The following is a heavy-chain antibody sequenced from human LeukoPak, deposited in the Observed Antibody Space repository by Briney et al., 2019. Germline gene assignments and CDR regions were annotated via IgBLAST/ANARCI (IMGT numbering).Heavy chain of an antibody. D-gene: IGHD6-13*01. CDR3: AAIHSSSWYDY. J-gene: IGHJ4*02. Sequence: SETLSLTCTVSGGSISSYYWSWIRQPAGRGLEWIGRIYTSGRTNYNPSLKSRVTMSVDTSKNQFSLKLSSVTAADTAVYYCAAIHSSSWYDYWGQGTLVTVSS. CDR2: IYTSGRT. V-gene: IGHV4-4*07. CDR1: GGSISSYY.